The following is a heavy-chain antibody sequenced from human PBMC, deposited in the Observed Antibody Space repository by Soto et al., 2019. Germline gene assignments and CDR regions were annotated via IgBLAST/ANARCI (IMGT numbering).Heavy chain of an antibody. CDR2: IYPGNSDT. CDR1: GYNFANYW. D-gene: IGHD3-9*01. V-gene: IGHV5-51*01. Sequence: PGESLKISCKGSGYNFANYWIGWVRQTPGKGLEWMGIIYPGNSDTRYSPSFQGQVTISADTSISTAYLEWSSLKASDTAIYYCARHVYYDVLKKNYWGQGTLVTVSS. CDR3: ARHVYYDVLKKNY. J-gene: IGHJ4*02.